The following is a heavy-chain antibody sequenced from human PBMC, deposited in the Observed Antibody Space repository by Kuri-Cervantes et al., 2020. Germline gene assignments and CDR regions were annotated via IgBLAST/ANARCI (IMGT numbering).Heavy chain of an antibody. D-gene: IGHD6-13*01. J-gene: IGHJ6*02. CDR1: GFTFSSYA. Sequence: GGSLRLSCAASGFTFSSYAMSWVRQAPGKGLEWVSAISGSGGSTYYADSVKGRFTTSRDNSKNTLYLQMNSLRAEDTAVYYCAKALEQQLATHLYYYYGMDVWGQGTTVTVSS. CDR3: AKALEQQLATHLYYYYGMDV. V-gene: IGHV3-23*01. CDR2: ISGSGGST.